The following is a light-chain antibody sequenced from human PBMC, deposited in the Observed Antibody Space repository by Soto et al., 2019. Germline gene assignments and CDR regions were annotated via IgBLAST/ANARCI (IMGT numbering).Light chain of an antibody. CDR1: QSVGNN. J-gene: IGKJ1*01. V-gene: IGKV3-15*01. CDR3: QQYGTSRT. Sequence: EIVMTQSPATLSVSPGERTTLSCRASQSVGNNLAWYQQKPGQAPRLLIYGAYTRATGIPARFSGSGSGTDFTLTINSLQSEDFAVYYCQQYGTSRTFGQGTKVDIK. CDR2: GAY.